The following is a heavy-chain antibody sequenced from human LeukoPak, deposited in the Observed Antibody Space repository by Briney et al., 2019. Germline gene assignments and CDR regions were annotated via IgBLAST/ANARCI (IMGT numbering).Heavy chain of an antibody. V-gene: IGHV1-8*03. CDR3: ARRGYSGYDDAFDI. D-gene: IGHD5-12*01. Sequence: ASVKVSCKASGYTFTSYDINWVRQATGQGLEWMGWRNPNSGNTGYAQKFQGRVTITRNTSISTAYMELSSLRSEDTAVYYCARRGYSGYDDAFDIWGQGTMVTVSS. CDR1: GYTFTSYD. CDR2: RNPNSGNT. J-gene: IGHJ3*02.